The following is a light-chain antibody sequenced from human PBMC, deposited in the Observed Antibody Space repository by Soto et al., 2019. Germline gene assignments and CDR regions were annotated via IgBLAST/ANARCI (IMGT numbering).Light chain of an antibody. J-gene: IGKJ3*01. CDR2: AAS. Sequence: EIQMTQSPSSLSASVGDRVTITCRASQAISNYLAWYQQKPGKVPKLLIYAASTLQPGVPSRLSGSGSGIDFTLTISSLQPEDVATYYCQKYNSAPLTFGPGTKVDIK. CDR3: QKYNSAPLT. CDR1: QAISNY. V-gene: IGKV1-27*01.